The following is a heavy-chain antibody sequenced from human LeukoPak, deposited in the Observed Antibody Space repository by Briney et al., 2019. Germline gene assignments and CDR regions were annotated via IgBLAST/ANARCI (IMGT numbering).Heavy chain of an antibody. D-gene: IGHD3-16*01. J-gene: IGHJ4*02. CDR3: ARVRGGN. Sequence: GGSLRLSCVASGFIFSNYWMYWVRQAPGKGLVWISNINTDGTTMYADSVKGRFTVSRDNAKNTLYLQMNSLRAEDTGVYYCARVRGGNWGQGTLVTVPS. CDR1: GFIFSNYW. V-gene: IGHV3-74*03. CDR2: INTDGTT.